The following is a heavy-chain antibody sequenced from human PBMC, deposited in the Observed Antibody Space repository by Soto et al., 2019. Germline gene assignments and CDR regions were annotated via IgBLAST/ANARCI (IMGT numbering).Heavy chain of an antibody. V-gene: IGHV4-31*03. Sequence: QVQLQESGPGLVKPSQTLSLTCTVSVGSIRSGGYYWSWILQPPGKGLEWIGYIYYSGSTYYNPSLKRRVTISVDTATNQFSLKLSSVTAADTVVYYCARLRAYESSGYYSAVEGWVYWGQGTLVTVSS. J-gene: IGHJ4*02. CDR2: IYYSGST. D-gene: IGHD3-22*01. CDR3: ARLRAYESSGYYSAVEGWVY. CDR1: VGSIRSGGYY.